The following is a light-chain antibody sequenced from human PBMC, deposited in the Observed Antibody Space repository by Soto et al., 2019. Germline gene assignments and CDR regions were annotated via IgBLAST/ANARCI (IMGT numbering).Light chain of an antibody. V-gene: IGKV2-30*01. J-gene: IGKJ1*01. Sequence: EVVVTQSPLSLPVTLGQPASISCRSTQSLVYTDGNTYLAWFHQRPGQSPRRLIYKVSNRDSGVPDRFSGSGSGSDFTLKISRVEAEDVGIYYCMKGTHWPWTFGLGNRVEI. CDR3: MKGTHWPWT. CDR2: KVS. CDR1: QSLVYTDGNTY.